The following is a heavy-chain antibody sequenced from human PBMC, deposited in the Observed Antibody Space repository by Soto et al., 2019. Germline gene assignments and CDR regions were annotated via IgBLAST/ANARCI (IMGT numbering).Heavy chain of an antibody. Sequence: ASVKVSCKASGHTFTGHHMHWVRQAPGQGLEWMGLIDLDIGDTKYAQKFQGRVTSTSDTSITTAYMELRGLRSDDTAVYYCGIETTGHGGFDYWGQGTLVTVSS. CDR1: GHTFTGHH. CDR3: GIETTGHGGFDY. CDR2: IDLDIGDT. V-gene: IGHV1-2*02. J-gene: IGHJ4*02. D-gene: IGHD3-16*01.